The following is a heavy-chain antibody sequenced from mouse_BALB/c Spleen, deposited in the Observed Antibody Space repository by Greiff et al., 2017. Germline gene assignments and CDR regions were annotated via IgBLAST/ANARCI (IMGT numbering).Heavy chain of an antibody. Sequence: EVQLQQSGPSLVKPSQTLSLTCSVIGDSITSGYWNWIRKFPGNKLEYMGYISYSGSTYYNPSLKSRISITRDTSKNQYYLQLNSVTTEDTATYYCARNYDYDVAMDYWGQGTSVTVSS. J-gene: IGHJ4*01. CDR1: GDSITSGY. V-gene: IGHV3-8*02. D-gene: IGHD2-4*01. CDR2: ISYSGST. CDR3: ARNYDYDVAMDY.